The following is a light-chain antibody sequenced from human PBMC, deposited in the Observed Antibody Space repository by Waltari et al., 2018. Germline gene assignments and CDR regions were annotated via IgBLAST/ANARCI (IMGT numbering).Light chain of an antibody. Sequence: ELVMPQSPATLSVPPGERATLSCRASQSVSSNLAWYQQKPGQAPRLLIYGASTSATGIPARFSGSGSGTEFTLTISSLQSEDFAVYYCQQYNNWPLYTFGQGTKLEIK. V-gene: IGKV3-15*01. CDR2: GAS. J-gene: IGKJ2*01. CDR1: QSVSSN. CDR3: QQYNNWPLYT.